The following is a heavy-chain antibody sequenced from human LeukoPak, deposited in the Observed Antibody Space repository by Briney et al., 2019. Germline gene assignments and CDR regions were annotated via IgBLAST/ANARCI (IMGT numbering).Heavy chain of an antibody. Sequence: GGSLRLSCAASGFTFSSYAMSWVRQAPGKGLEWVSAISGSGGSTYYADSVKGRFTISRDNSKNTLYLQMNSLRAEDTAVYYCAKEGAASSRYSYYYGMDVWGQGTTVTVSS. CDR3: AKEGAASSRYSYYYGMDV. CDR2: ISGSGGST. D-gene: IGHD6-13*01. CDR1: GFTFSSYA. V-gene: IGHV3-23*01. J-gene: IGHJ6*02.